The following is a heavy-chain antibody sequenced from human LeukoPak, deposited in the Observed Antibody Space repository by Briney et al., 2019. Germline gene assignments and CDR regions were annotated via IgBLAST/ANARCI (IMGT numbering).Heavy chain of an antibody. V-gene: IGHV4-34*01. D-gene: IGHD3-16*01. CDR1: GGSFSGYY. J-gene: IGHJ4*02. Sequence: SETLSLTCAVYGGSFSGYYWSWIRQPPGKGLEWIGEINHSGSTNYNPSLKSRVTMSVDTSKNQFSLKLSSVTAADTAVYYCARTGGLTGFDYWGQGTLVTVSS. CDR2: INHSGST. CDR3: ARTGGLTGFDY.